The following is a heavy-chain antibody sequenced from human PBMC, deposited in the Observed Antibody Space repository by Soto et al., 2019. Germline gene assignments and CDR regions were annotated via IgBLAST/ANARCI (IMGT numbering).Heavy chain of an antibody. V-gene: IGHV4-39*01. CDR3: GKHHATQVTYFYGMDV. J-gene: IGHJ6*02. Sequence: XEILSLTCTVSTGSFSSSCFLSRWIRQSPGRELEWIASLYYSGTPYNNPSLKCRVTLSVDTSKSQLTMKVSSVTAADTAVYYCGKHHATQVTYFYGMDVWGQVTTVTVSS. CDR1: TGSFSSSCFL. CDR2: LYYSGTP. D-gene: IGHD4-4*01.